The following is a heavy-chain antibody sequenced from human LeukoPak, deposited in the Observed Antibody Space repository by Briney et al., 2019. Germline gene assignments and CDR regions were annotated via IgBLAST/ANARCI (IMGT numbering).Heavy chain of an antibody. CDR3: ARQEGMAAVNGDYYYGMDV. V-gene: IGHV1-2*02. CDR1: RYTFTGYC. D-gene: IGHD5-24*01. Sequence: ASVKVSCKASRYTFTGYCIHWVRQAPGQGPEWMGWINPNSGGTNFAQRFQGRVTMTRDTSITTAYMELNSLKSDDTAVYYCARQEGMAAVNGDYYYGMDVWGQGTTVTVSS. CDR2: INPNSGGT. J-gene: IGHJ6*02.